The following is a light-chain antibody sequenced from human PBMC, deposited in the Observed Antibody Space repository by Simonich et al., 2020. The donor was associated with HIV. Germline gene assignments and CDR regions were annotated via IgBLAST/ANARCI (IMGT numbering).Light chain of an antibody. CDR3: QSYDSSKNQGV. V-gene: IGLV6-57*01. CDR2: EDN. Sequence: NFMLTQPHSVSESAGKTVTISCTRSSGSIASNYVQWYQQRPGSSPTTVIYEDNQRPSGVPDRFSGSIDSSSNSASLTISGLKTEDEADYYCQSYDSSKNQGVFGGGTKLTVL. J-gene: IGLJ2*01. CDR1: SGSIASNY.